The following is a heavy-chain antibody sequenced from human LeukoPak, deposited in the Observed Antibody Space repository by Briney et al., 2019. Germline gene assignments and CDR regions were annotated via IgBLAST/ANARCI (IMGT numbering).Heavy chain of an antibody. CDR1: GYTFTEYY. Sequence: ASVKVSCKASGYTFTEYYMQWVRQAPGQGFEWMGWINPNDGDTNYAQKFQGRVTMTRETSISTALMEVSRLRSDDTAVYYCARANFLYCSSSTCLFDYWGQGTLVTVSS. J-gene: IGHJ4*02. CDR2: INPNDGDT. CDR3: ARANFLYCSSSTCLFDY. D-gene: IGHD2-2*01. V-gene: IGHV1-2*02.